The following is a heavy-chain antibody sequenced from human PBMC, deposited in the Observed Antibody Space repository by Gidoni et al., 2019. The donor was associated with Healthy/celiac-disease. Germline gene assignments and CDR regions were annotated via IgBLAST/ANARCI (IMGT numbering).Heavy chain of an antibody. V-gene: IGHV4-34*01. D-gene: IGHD6-19*01. CDR3: ARGLGIAVARGYYYGMDV. Sequence: QVQLQQWGAGLLKPSETLSLTCAVYGGSFSGYYWSWIRQPPGKGLEWIGEINHRGSTNYNPSLKSRVTISVDTSKNQFSLKLSSVTAADTAVYYCARGLGIAVARGYYYGMDVWGQGTTVTVSS. CDR2: INHRGST. J-gene: IGHJ6*02. CDR1: GGSFSGYY.